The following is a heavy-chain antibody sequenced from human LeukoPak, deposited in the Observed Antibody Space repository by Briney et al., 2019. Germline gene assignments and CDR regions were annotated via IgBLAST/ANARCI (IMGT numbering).Heavy chain of an antibody. CDR2: ISSSGSTI. CDR1: GFTFSDYY. J-gene: IGHJ4*02. Sequence: GGSLRLSCAASGFTFSDYYMSWIRQAPGKGLEWVSYISSSGSTIHYADSVKGRFTISRDNAKNSLYLQMNSLRAEDTAVYYCARRAGAYSHPYDYWGQGTLVTVSS. CDR3: ARRAGAYSHPYDY. V-gene: IGHV3-11*01. D-gene: IGHD4/OR15-4a*01.